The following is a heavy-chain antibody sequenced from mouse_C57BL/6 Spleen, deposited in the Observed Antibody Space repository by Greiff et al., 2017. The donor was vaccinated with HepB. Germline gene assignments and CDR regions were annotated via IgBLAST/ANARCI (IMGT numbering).Heavy chain of an antibody. CDR2: IYPGSGNT. V-gene: IGHV1-76*01. CDR3: ARSLRDYFDY. Sequence: VQLQQSGAELVRPGASVKLSCKASGYTFTDYYINWVKQRPGQGLEWIARIYPGSGNTYYNEKFKGKATLTAEKPSSTAYMQLSSLTSEDSAVYFCARSLRDYFDYWGQGTTLTVSS. J-gene: IGHJ2*01. CDR1: GYTFTDYY.